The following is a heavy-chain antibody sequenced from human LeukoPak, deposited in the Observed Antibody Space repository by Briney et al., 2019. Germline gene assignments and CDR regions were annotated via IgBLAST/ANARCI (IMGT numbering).Heavy chain of an antibody. J-gene: IGHJ5*02. CDR1: GGSVSSYY. V-gene: IGHV4-59*02. Sequence: SETLSLTCTVSGGSVSSYYWSWIRQPPGKGLEWIGYMYYSGSTNYNPSLNSRVTMSLDTSKNQFSLKLRSVTAADTAVYYCARDSGTTGEVKFDPWGQGTLVTVSS. CDR2: MYYSGST. CDR3: ARDSGTTGEVKFDP. D-gene: IGHD3-10*01.